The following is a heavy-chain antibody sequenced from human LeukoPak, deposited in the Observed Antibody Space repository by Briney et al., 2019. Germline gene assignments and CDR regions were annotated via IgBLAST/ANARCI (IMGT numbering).Heavy chain of an antibody. D-gene: IGHD3-9*01. Sequence: QLGGTLRLSCAASGFPFSSHGMSWVRQAPGKGLEWVSGIIGGGGSTYYADSVKGRFTISRDNSKNTLYLQMNSLRAEDTAVYYCAKDSGLFYDILTISPSDYWGQGTLVTVSS. V-gene: IGHV3-23*01. J-gene: IGHJ4*02. CDR3: AKDSGLFYDILTISPSDY. CDR1: GFPFSSHG. CDR2: IIGGGGST.